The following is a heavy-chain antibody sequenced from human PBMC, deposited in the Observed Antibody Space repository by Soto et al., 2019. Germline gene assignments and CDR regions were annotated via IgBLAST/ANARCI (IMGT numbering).Heavy chain of an antibody. J-gene: IGHJ6*02. CDR1: GFTFSSYA. CDR3: AKDRNVATVFYYYYYGMDV. D-gene: IGHD5-12*01. V-gene: IGHV3-23*01. CDR2: ISGSGGST. Sequence: PGGSLRLSCAASGFTFSSYAMSWVRQAPGKGLERVSAISGSGGSTYYADSVKGRFTISRDNSKNTLYLQMNSLRAEDTAVYYCAKDRNVATVFYYYYYGMDVWGQGTTVTVSS.